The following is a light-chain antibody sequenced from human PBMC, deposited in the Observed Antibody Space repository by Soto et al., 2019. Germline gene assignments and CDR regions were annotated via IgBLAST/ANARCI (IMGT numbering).Light chain of an antibody. Sequence: SYELTQATSVSVSPGQTASVTCSGNKLGDKYVCWYQQRPGQSPVLVIYQDGKRPSGIPARFSGSNSGNTATLTISGTQAMDEAEYFCQAWHISSVVFGGGTQLTVL. CDR2: QDG. J-gene: IGLJ2*01. CDR3: QAWHISSVV. CDR1: KLGDKY. V-gene: IGLV3-1*01.